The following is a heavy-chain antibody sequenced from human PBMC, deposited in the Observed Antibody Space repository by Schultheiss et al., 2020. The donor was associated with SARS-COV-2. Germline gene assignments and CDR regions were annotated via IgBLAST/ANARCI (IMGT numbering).Heavy chain of an antibody. Sequence: GGSLRLSCAASGFTFDDYGMSWVRQAPGKGLEWVSGINWNGGSTGYADSVKGRFTISRDNAKNSLYLQMNSLRAEDTALYHCARDHGYYYDSSGYYKPYYYYGMDVWGQGTTVTDSS. D-gene: IGHD3-22*01. CDR1: GFTFDDYG. CDR2: INWNGGST. CDR3: ARDHGYYYDSSGYYKPYYYYGMDV. V-gene: IGHV3-20*01. J-gene: IGHJ6*02.